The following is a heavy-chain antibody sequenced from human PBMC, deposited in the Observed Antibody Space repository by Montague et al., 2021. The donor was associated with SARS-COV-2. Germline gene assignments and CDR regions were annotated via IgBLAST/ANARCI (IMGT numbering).Heavy chain of an antibody. J-gene: IGHJ4*02. CDR3: ARTDGFNLLGFDS. CDR2: IDWDDDK. CDR1: GFSLTTGGMY. Sequence: PALVKPTQTLALTCTFSGFSLTTGGMYVSWIRQPPGKALEWLARIDWDDDKYYSASLKTRLTISKDTSKNQVLLTMTDLDPLDTGTYYCARTDGFNLLGFDSWGQGTLVAVSS. D-gene: IGHD5-24*01. V-gene: IGHV2-70*11.